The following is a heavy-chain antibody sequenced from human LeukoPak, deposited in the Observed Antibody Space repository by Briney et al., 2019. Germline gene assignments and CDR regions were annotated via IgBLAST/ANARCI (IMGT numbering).Heavy chain of an antibody. CDR3: ARGSPTTVANNRFDP. Sequence: ASVKVSCKASGYTFTSYGISWVRQAPGQGLEWMGWISAYNGNTDYAQKLQGRVTMTTDTSTSTAYMELRSLRSDDTAVYYCARGSPTTVANNRFDPWGQGTLVTVSS. V-gene: IGHV1-18*01. CDR1: GYTFTSYG. J-gene: IGHJ5*02. CDR2: ISAYNGNT. D-gene: IGHD4-17*01.